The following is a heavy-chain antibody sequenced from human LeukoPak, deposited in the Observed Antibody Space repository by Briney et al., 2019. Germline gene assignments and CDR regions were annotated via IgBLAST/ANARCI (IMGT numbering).Heavy chain of an antibody. CDR3: ARPLGATSLSGSYYG. Sequence: GGSLRLSCAASGFTFTSYWMHWVRQAPGKGLVWVSRINGDGSSTNYADSVKGRFTVSRDNAKNTVYLQMNSLRAKGTAVCFCARPLGATSLSGSYYGWGQGTLVTVSS. J-gene: IGHJ4*02. CDR2: INGDGSST. D-gene: IGHD1-26*01. CDR1: GFTFTSYW. V-gene: IGHV3-74*01.